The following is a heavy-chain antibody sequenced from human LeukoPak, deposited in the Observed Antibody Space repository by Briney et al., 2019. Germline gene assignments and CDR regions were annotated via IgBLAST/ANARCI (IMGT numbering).Heavy chain of an antibody. CDR1: GFTFSSYG. D-gene: IGHD3-22*01. J-gene: IGHJ5*02. Sequence: PGRSLRLSCAASGFTFSSYGMHWVRQAPGKGLEWVAVISYDGSNKYYADSVKGRFTISRDNSKNTLYLQLDSLRAEDTAVYYCARKSVIVYYGGLDPWGQGTLVTVSS. CDR2: ISYDGSNK. CDR3: ARKSVIVYYGGLDP. V-gene: IGHV3-30*03.